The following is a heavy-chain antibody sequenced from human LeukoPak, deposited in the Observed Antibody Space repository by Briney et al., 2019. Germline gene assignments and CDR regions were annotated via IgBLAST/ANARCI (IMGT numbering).Heavy chain of an antibody. Sequence: GGSLRLSCAASGFTFSSYWMSWARQAPGKGLEWVANIKQDGSEKYYVDSVKGRFTISRDNAKNSLYLQMNSLRAEDTAVYYCARDSYCSGGSCYGTIWFDPWGQGTLVTVSS. J-gene: IGHJ5*02. CDR2: IKQDGSEK. CDR3: ARDSYCSGGSCYGTIWFDP. CDR1: GFTFSSYW. D-gene: IGHD2-15*01. V-gene: IGHV3-7*01.